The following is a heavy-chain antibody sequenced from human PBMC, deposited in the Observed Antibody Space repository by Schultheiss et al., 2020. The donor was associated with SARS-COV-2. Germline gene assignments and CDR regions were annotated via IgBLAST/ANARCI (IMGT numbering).Heavy chain of an antibody. CDR1: GGSISSSNW. D-gene: IGHD2-2*01. CDR3: ARAAGYCSSTSCLTAYYYYYGMDV. V-gene: IGHV4-30-4*01. J-gene: IGHJ6*02. Sequence: SQTLSLTCAVSGGSISSSNWWSWVRQPPGKGLEWIGYIYYSGSTYYNPSLKSRVTISVDTSKYQFSLRLSSVTAADTAVFYCARAAGYCSSTSCLTAYYYYYGMDVWGQGTTVTVSS. CDR2: IYYSGST.